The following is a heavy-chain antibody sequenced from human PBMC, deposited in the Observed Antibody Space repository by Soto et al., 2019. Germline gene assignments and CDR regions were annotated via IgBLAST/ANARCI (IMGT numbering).Heavy chain of an antibody. J-gene: IGHJ5*02. D-gene: IGHD3-22*01. CDR2: IYHSGST. Sequence: SETLSLTCVVSGGSISSGGYSWSWIRQPPGKGLEWIGYIYHSGSTYYNPSLKSRVTISVDRSKNQFSLKLSSVTAADTAVYYCARGSGYYDSSGYLFDPWGQGTLVTVSS. CDR3: ARGSGYYDSSGYLFDP. CDR1: GGSISSGGYS. V-gene: IGHV4-30-2*01.